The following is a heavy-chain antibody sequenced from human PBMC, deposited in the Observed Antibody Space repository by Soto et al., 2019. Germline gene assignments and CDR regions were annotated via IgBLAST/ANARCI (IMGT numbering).Heavy chain of an antibody. J-gene: IGHJ3*02. D-gene: IGHD1-26*01. CDR2: MNPNSGNT. CDR3: AKQGATGAFDI. V-gene: IGHV1-8*02. Sequence: ASVKVSCKASGYTFTGYYMHWVRQAPGQGLEWMGWMNPNSGNTGYAQKFQGRVTMTRNTSISTAYMELSSLRSEDTAVYYCAKQGATGAFDIWGQGTMVTVS. CDR1: GYTFTGYY.